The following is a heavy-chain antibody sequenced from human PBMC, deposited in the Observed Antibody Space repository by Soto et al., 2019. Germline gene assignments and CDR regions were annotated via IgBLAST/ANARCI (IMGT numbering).Heavy chain of an antibody. D-gene: IGHD4-17*01. CDR3: ARWDGDHPLEY. CDR2: ISYDGSNK. V-gene: IGHV3-30-3*01. Sequence: QVQLVESGEGVVQPGRSLRLSGAASGFTFSSYAMHWVRKAPGKGLEWVAVISYDGSNKYYADSVKGRFTISRDNSKNTLYLQMNSLRAEDTAVYYCARWDGDHPLEYWGQGTLVTVSS. CDR1: GFTFSSYA. J-gene: IGHJ4*02.